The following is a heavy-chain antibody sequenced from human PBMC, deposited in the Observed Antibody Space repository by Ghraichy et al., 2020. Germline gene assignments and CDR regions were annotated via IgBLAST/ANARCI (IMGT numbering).Heavy chain of an antibody. D-gene: IGHD2-15*01. J-gene: IGHJ4*02. Sequence: SETLSLTCAVYGGSFSGYYWSWIRQPPGKGLEWIGEINHSGSTNYNPSLKSRVTISVDTSKNQFSLKLSSVTAADTAVYYCAREYCSGGSCYAHFDYWGQGTLVTVSS. CDR1: GGSFSGYY. CDR3: AREYCSGGSCYAHFDY. V-gene: IGHV4-34*01. CDR2: INHSGST.